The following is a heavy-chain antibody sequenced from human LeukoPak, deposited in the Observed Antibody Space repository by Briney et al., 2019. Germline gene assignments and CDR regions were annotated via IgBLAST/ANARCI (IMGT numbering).Heavy chain of an antibody. V-gene: IGHV4-39*01. D-gene: IGHD5-12*01. CDR2: MDYSGYS. CDR3: ARSTVATIRGGYSSGPYYYYMDV. Sequence: PSETLSLTCSVSSGSIISSSHYWGWIPPAPGQGLEWIGSMDYSGYSSYNQSLKTRVIISADTSETPFSLKLRSVTAADTAVYYCARSTVATIRGGYSSGPYYYYMDVWGKGTTVTVSS. J-gene: IGHJ6*03. CDR1: SGSIISSSHY.